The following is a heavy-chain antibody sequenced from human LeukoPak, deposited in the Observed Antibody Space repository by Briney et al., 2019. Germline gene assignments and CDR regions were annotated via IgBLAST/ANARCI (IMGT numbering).Heavy chain of an antibody. CDR3: ASRHTAMENDY. CDR2: IIPILGTA. CDR1: GGTFSSYA. J-gene: IGHJ4*02. Sequence: ASVKVSCKASGGTFSSYAISWVRQAPGQGLEWMGGIIPILGTANYAQKFQGRVTITADESTSTAYMELSSLRSEDTAVYYCASRHTAMENDYWGQGTLVTVSS. V-gene: IGHV1-69*13. D-gene: IGHD5-18*01.